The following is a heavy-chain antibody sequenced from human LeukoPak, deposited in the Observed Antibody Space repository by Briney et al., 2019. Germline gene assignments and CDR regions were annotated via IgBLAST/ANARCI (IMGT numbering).Heavy chain of an antibody. V-gene: IGHV4-59*08. CDR3: ARHLILADYYNWFDP. J-gene: IGHJ5*02. CDR1: GGSVSSYY. CDR2: IYYTGST. Sequence: SETLSLTCTVSGGSVSSYYWSWIRQPPGKGLEWIGYIYYTGSTKYNPSLKSRVTISVDTSMNQFSLSLSSVTAADTAVYYCARHLILADYYNWFDPWGQGTLVTVSS. D-gene: IGHD3-9*01.